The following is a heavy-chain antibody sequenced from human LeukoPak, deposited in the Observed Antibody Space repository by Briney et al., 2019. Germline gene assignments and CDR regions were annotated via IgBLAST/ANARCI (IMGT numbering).Heavy chain of an antibody. V-gene: IGHV3-21*01. D-gene: IGHD3-10*01. Sequence: LGGSLRLSCAASGFTFSTYSMNWVRQAPGKGLEWVSSISSSGSYIYYADSVKGRFTISRDNAKNSLYLQMNSLRAEDTAVYYCASHYYGSGRGFDYWGQGTLVTVSS. CDR1: GFTFSTYS. J-gene: IGHJ4*02. CDR3: ASHYYGSGRGFDY. CDR2: ISSSGSYI.